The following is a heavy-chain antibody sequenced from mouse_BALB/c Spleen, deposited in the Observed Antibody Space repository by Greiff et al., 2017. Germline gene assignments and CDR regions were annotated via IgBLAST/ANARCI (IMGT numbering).Heavy chain of an antibody. V-gene: IGHV3-2*02. CDR2: ISYSGST. CDR1: GYSITSDYA. J-gene: IGHJ4*01. CDR3: ARGDYGSRRYYAMDY. Sequence: EVKLMESGPGLVKPSQSLSLTCTVTGYSITSDYAWNWIRQFPGNKLEWMGYISYSGSTSYNPSLKSRISITRDTSKNQFFLQLNSVTTEDTATYYCARGDYGSRRYYAMDYWGQGTSVTVSS. D-gene: IGHD1-1*01.